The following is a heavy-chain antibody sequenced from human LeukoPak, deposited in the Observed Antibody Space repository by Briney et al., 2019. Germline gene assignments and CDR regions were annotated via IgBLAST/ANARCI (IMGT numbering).Heavy chain of an antibody. V-gene: IGHV3-48*03. J-gene: IGHJ4*02. Sequence: PGGSLRLSSAASGFTFSSYEMNWVRQAPGKGLEWVSYISSSGSTIYYADSVKGRFTISRDNAKNSLYLQMNSLRAEDTAVYYCARDSSGWSYYFDYWGQGTLVTVSS. CDR3: ARDSSGWSYYFDY. CDR2: ISSSGSTI. CDR1: GFTFSSYE. D-gene: IGHD6-19*01.